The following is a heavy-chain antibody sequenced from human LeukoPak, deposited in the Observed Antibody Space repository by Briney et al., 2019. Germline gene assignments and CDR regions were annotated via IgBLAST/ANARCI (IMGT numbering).Heavy chain of an antibody. Sequence: PSETLSLTCAVYGGSFSGYYWSWIRQPPGKGLEWIGGINHSGSTNDNPSLKSRVTISVDTSKNQFSLKLSSVTAADTAVYYCARDGWFDYWGQGTLVTVSS. CDR1: GGSFSGYY. CDR3: ARDGWFDY. V-gene: IGHV4-34*01. CDR2: INHSGST. D-gene: IGHD2-15*01. J-gene: IGHJ4*02.